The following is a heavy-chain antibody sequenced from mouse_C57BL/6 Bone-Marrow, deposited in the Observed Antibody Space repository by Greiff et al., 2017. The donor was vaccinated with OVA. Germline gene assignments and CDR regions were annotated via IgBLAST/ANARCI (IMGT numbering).Heavy chain of an antibody. CDR2: IWGDGST. Sequence: QVQLQQSGPGLVAPSQSLSITCTVSGFSLTSYGVSWVRQPPGKGLEWLGVIWGDGSTNYHSALISRLSISKDNSTSQVFLKLNSLQSDYTAPYYCAKEGEASSYYAMDYWGQGTSVTVSS. CDR3: AKEGEASSYYAMDY. V-gene: IGHV2-3*01. CDR1: GFSLTSYG. D-gene: IGHD6-1*01. J-gene: IGHJ4*01.